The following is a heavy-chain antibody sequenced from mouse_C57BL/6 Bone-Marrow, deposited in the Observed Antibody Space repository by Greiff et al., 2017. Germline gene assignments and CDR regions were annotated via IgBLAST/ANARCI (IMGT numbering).Heavy chain of an antibody. V-gene: IGHV1-55*01. CDR1: GYTFTSYW. CDR2: IYPGSGST. J-gene: IGHJ3*01. CDR3: APYYYGSSRRFAY. Sequence: QVQLQQPGAELVKPGASVKMSCKASGYTFTSYWITWVKQRPGQGLEWIGDIYPGSGSTNYNEKFKSKATLTVDTSSSTAYMQLSSLTSEDSAVYYCAPYYYGSSRRFAYWGQGTLVTVSA. D-gene: IGHD1-1*01.